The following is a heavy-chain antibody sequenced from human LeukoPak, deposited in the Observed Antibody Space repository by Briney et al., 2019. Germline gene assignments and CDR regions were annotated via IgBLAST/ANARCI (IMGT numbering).Heavy chain of an antibody. CDR1: GFTFSSYG. V-gene: IGHV3-30*18. J-gene: IGHJ4*02. CDR2: ISNDGSNK. D-gene: IGHD2-15*01. CDR3: AKEFRRYCSGGSCYLIDY. Sequence: GGSLRLSCAASGFTFSSYGMHWVRQAPGKGLEWVAVISNDGSNKYYADSVKGRFTISRDNSKNTLYLQMNSLRAEDTAVYYCAKEFRRYCSGGSCYLIDYWGQGTLVTVSS.